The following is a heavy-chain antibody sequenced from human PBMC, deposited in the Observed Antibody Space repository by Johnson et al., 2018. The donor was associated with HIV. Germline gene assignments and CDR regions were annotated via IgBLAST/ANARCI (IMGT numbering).Heavy chain of an antibody. CDR2: IYSGGRT. Sequence: VQLVESGGGLVQPGGSLRLSCAASGFTFSSYAMSWVRQAPGKGLEWVSLIYSGGRTYYADSVKGRFTISRDNSKNTLYLQMNTLRAEDTAVYYCAREAGAFDIWGQGTTVTVSP. J-gene: IGHJ3*02. CDR3: AREAGAFDI. V-gene: IGHV3-23*03. CDR1: GFTFSSYA.